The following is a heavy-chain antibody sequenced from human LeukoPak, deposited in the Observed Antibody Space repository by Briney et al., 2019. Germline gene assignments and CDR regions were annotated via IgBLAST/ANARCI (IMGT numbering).Heavy chain of an antibody. CDR2: IYYSGST. J-gene: IGHJ5*02. V-gene: IGHV4-31*03. Sequence: SQTLSLTCTVSGGSISSGGYYWSWIREHPGTGLEWIGYIYYSGSTYYNPSLKSRVTISVDTSKNQFSLKLSAVTAADTAVYYCAREKSIYVANWFHLWGQGTLVTVSS. D-gene: IGHD5/OR15-5a*01. CDR3: AREKSIYVANWFHL. CDR1: GGSISSGGYY.